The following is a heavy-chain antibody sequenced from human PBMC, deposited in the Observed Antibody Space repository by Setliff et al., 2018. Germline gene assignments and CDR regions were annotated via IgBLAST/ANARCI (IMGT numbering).Heavy chain of an antibody. CDR3: ARGCSGGSCPGALDF. J-gene: IGHJ3*01. CDR2: IKQDGSEK. Sequence: GGSLRLSCAASGFTFSSYWMSWVRQAPGKGLEWVANIKQDGSEKYYVDSVKGRFTISRDNAKNSLYLQMNSLRAEDTAVYYCARGCSGGSCPGALDFWGQGTMVTVSS. CDR1: GFTFSSYW. V-gene: IGHV3-7*01. D-gene: IGHD2-15*01.